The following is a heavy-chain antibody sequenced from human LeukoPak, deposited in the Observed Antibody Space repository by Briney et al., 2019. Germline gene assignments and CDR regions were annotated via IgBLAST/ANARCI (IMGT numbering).Heavy chain of an antibody. Sequence: SETLSLTCTVSGGSISSYYWSWIRQPPGKGLEWIGYIYYSGSTNYNPSLKSRVTISVDTSKYQFSLKLSSVTAADTAVYYCARHGMVRGVIIGEVDYWGQGTLVTVSS. CDR2: IYYSGST. CDR1: GGSISSYY. V-gene: IGHV4-59*08. D-gene: IGHD3-10*01. J-gene: IGHJ4*02. CDR3: ARHGMVRGVIIGEVDY.